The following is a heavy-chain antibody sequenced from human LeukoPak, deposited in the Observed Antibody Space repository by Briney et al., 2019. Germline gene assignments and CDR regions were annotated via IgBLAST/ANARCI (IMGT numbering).Heavy chain of an antibody. J-gene: IGHJ5*02. CDR1: GGSFSGYY. V-gene: IGHV4-34*01. CDR2: INHSGST. CDR3: ARETDGFGWFDP. D-gene: IGHD3-16*01. Sequence: SETLSLTCAVYGGSFSGYYWSWIRQPPGKGLEWIGEINHSGSTNYNPSLKSRVTMSVDTSKNQFSLKLSSVTAADTAVYYCARETDGFGWFDPWGQGTLVTVSS.